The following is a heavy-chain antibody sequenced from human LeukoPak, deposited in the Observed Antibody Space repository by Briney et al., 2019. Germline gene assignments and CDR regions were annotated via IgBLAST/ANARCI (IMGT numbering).Heavy chain of an antibody. V-gene: IGHV4-38-2*02. Sequence: SETLSLTCTVSGYSFTSGHYWGWIRQPPGKGLEWIANIYHTGSAHYNPSLKSRVTISVDTSKNQFSLKLSSVTAADTAVYYCARYCTSTTCILRGFDYWGQGTLVTVSS. CDR1: GYSFTSGHY. CDR3: ARYCTSTTCILRGFDY. D-gene: IGHD2-2*01. J-gene: IGHJ4*02. CDR2: IYHTGSA.